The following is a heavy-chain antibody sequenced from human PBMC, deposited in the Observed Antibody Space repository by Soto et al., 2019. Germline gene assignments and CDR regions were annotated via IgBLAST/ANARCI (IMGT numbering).Heavy chain of an antibody. D-gene: IGHD6-19*01. CDR1: VGSISSGDYY. J-gene: IGHJ4*02. Sequence: SSETLSLTSTVSVGSISSGDYYWSWIRQPPGKGLECIGYISYRASTDYNSSLKSRATISVDTSNNRFSLQLASLTAADTAVYYCARQAGWLIDYWGQGAQVTVSS. CDR2: ISYRAST. CDR3: ARQAGWLIDY. V-gene: IGHV4-30-4*01.